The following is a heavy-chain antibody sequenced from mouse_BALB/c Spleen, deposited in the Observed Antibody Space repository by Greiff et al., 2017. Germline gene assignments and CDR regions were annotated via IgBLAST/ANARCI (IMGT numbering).Heavy chain of an antibody. CDR3: TRWAITTKGDY. V-gene: IGHV1-5*01. CDR2: IYPGNSDT. D-gene: IGHD1-1*01. J-gene: IGHJ2*01. Sequence: VQLQQSGTVLARPGASVKMSCKASGYTFTSYWMHWVKQRPGQGLEWIGAIYPGNSDTSYNQKFKGKAKLTAVTSTSTAYMELSSLTNEDSAVYYCTRWAITTKGDYWGQGTTLTVSS. CDR1: GYTFTSYW.